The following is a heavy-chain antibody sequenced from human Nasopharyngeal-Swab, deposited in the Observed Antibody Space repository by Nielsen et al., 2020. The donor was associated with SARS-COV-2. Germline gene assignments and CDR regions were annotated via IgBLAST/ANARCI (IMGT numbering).Heavy chain of an antibody. CDR2: IYYSGST. CDR1: GGSISSYY. V-gene: IGHV4-59*08. J-gene: IGHJ4*02. CDR3: ARHIPYYYDSSGYFAVDY. Sequence: SETLSLTCTVSGGSISSYYWSWIRQPPGKGLEGIGYIYYSGSTNYNPSLKSRVTISVDTSKNQFSLKLSSVTAADTAVYYCARHIPYYYDSSGYFAVDYWGQGTLVTVSS. D-gene: IGHD3-22*01.